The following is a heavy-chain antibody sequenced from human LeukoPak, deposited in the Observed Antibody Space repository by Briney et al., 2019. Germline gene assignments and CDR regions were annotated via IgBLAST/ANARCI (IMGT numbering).Heavy chain of an antibody. J-gene: IGHJ4*02. CDR2: IRYDGSNK. Sequence: GGSLRLSCAASGFTFSSHGMHWVRQAPGKGLEWVAFIRYDGSNKYYADSVKGRFTISRDNSKNTLYLQMNSLRAEDTAVYYCAKGRGYSYGYYFDYWGQGTLVTVSS. CDR1: GFTFSSHG. CDR3: AKGRGYSYGYYFDY. D-gene: IGHD5-18*01. V-gene: IGHV3-30*02.